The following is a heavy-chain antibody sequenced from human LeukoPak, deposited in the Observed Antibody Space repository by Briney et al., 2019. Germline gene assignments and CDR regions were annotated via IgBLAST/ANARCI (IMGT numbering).Heavy chain of an antibody. J-gene: IGHJ4*02. CDR2: MNPNSGNT. V-gene: IGHV1-8*01. CDR1: GYTFTSYD. D-gene: IGHD6-19*01. Sequence: ASVKVSCKASGYTFTSYDINWVRQATGQGLEWMGWMNPNSGNTGYAQKFQGRVTMTRNTSISTAYMELSSLRSEDTAVYYCARGRGIAVAGTFRGRPFDYWGQGTLVTVSS. CDR3: ARGRGIAVAGTFRGRPFDY.